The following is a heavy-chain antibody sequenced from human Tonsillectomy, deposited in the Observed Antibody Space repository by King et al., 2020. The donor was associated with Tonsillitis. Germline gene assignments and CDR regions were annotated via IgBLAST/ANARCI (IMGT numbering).Heavy chain of an antibody. J-gene: IGHJ6*02. V-gene: IGHV1-18*04. D-gene: IGHD1-7*01. Sequence: VQLVESGAEVKKPGASVKVSCKASGYTFTRYGITWVRQAPGQGLEWMGWISAYNGNTKYAQKFQGRVTMTTDTSTSTAYMELRSLRSDDTAVSYCAVPQLPGDYYYYGMDVWGQGTTVIVSS. CDR2: ISAYNGNT. CDR3: AVPQLPGDYYYYGMDV. CDR1: GYTFTRYG.